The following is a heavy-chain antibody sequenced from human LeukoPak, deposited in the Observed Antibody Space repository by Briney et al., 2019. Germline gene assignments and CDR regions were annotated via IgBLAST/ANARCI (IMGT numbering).Heavy chain of an antibody. V-gene: IGHV1-3*01. CDR3: ARGPEESIAGYFDY. CDR1: GYTFTSYA. Sequence: GASVKVSCKASGYTFTSYAMHWVRQAPGQRLEWMGWINAGNGNTKYSQKFQGRVTITRDTSASTAYMELSSLRSEDTAVYYCARGPEESIAGYFDYWGQGTLVTVSS. D-gene: IGHD6-6*01. CDR2: INAGNGNT. J-gene: IGHJ4*02.